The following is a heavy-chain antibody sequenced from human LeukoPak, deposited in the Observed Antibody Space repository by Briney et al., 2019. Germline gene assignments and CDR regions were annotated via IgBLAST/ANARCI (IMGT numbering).Heavy chain of an antibody. CDR2: IIPIFGTA. CDR1: GGTFSSYA. D-gene: IGHD6-19*01. CDR3: ARGFIPTTQSSGWYS. J-gene: IGHJ4*02. V-gene: IGHV1-69*13. Sequence: SVKVSCKASGGTFSSYAISWVRQAPGQGLEWMGGIIPIFGTANYAQKFQGRVTITADESTSTAYMELSSLRSEDTAVYYCARGFIPTTQSSGWYSWGQGTLVTVSS.